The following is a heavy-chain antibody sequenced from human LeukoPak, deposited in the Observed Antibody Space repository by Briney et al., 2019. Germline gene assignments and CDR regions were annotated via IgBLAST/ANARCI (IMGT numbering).Heavy chain of an antibody. V-gene: IGHV3-23*01. CDR2: ISYSGGST. CDR1: GFTFPAYA. D-gene: IGHD2-15*01. CDR3: ARGPYCGGGTCYTLGAFDI. J-gene: IGHJ3*02. Sequence: GGSLRLSCAASGFTFPAYAMTWVRQAPGKGLEWVSGISYSGGSTYYADSVKGRFNISRDNSRNTVYLQMNSLRAEDSAVYHCARGPYCGGGTCYTLGAFDIWGQGTLASVSS.